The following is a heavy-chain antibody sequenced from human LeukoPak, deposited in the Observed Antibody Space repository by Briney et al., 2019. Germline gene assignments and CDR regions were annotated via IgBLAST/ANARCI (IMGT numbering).Heavy chain of an antibody. Sequence: SETLSLTCTVSGGSISSGSYYWSWIRQPAGKGLEWIGRIYTSGSTNYNPSLRSRVTISVDTSKNQFSLKLSSVTAADTAVYYCAREQYYYGSGSGYWGQGTLVTVSS. V-gene: IGHV4-61*02. J-gene: IGHJ4*02. CDR3: AREQYYYGSGSGY. D-gene: IGHD3-10*01. CDR2: IYTSGST. CDR1: GGSISSGSYY.